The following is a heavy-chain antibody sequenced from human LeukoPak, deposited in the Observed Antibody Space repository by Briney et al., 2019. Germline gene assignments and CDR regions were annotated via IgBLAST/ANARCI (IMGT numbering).Heavy chain of an antibody. Sequence: GGTLRLSRAASGFIFRIFVMTGVRQAPPARLVGVSCISNSWDSTYYADSVKGRFTISRENSKNTLLLQMNSLRAEETAVYYCAKYLGPGTPFDFGGQGTLVTVSS. CDR3: AKYLGPGTPFDF. D-gene: IGHD3-10*01. V-gene: IGHV3-23*01. CDR1: GFIFRIFV. CDR2: ISNSWDST. J-gene: IGHJ4*02.